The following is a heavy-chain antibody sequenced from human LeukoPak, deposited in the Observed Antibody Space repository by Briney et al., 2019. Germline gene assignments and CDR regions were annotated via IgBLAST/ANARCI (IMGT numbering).Heavy chain of an antibody. D-gene: IGHD6-6*01. Sequence: PGGSLRLSCAASKFTFSSYWMHWVRQAPGKGLVWVLCINSDGTSITYADSVKGRFTISRDNAKNTLYLQMNSLRAEDTAVYYCARGPNSNWSGLDFWGQGTLVTVSS. CDR3: ARGPNSNWSGLDF. V-gene: IGHV3-74*03. J-gene: IGHJ4*02. CDR1: KFTFSSYW. CDR2: INSDGTSI.